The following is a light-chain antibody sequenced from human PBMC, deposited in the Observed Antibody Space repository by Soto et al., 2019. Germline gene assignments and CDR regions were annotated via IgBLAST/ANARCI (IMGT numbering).Light chain of an antibody. CDR3: QQYKNWPPIT. V-gene: IGKV3-15*01. CDR1: QSVSNN. CDR2: GAS. Sequence: EIVMKQSPATLSVSPGDRATLSCRASQSVSNNLAWYQQRPGQAPRLLIYGASTRATGIPARFSGSGSGTEFTLTISSLQSEDFAVYYCQQYKNWPPITFGQGTRLEI. J-gene: IGKJ5*01.